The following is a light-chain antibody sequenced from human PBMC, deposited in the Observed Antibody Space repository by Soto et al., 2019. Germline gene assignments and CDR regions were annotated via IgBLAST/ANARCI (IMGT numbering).Light chain of an antibody. V-gene: IGKV1D-12*01. Sequence: DIDMTQSHSSVSASVEDRVTITCRASQVITNRLAWYQQKPGKAPKLLIYEASSLQSGVPSRISGSGSGTDFTLTISSLQPEDFATYYCQQANSFPITFGQGTRLEIK. CDR3: QQANSFPIT. CDR1: QVITNR. J-gene: IGKJ5*01. CDR2: EAS.